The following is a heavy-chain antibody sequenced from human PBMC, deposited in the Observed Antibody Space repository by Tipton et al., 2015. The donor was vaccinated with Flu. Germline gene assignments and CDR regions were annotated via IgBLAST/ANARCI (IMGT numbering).Heavy chain of an antibody. CDR3: ARVTGASTAYGLDV. Sequence: SLRLSCKASGFTVSSNYMSWVRQAPGKGLEWVSVTYSGDRTYSADSVKGRFTISRDNSKNTIYLQMNSLRVEDTAVYYCARVTGASTAYGLDVWGQGTTVTVSS. CDR1: GFTVSSNY. V-gene: IGHV3-53*01. D-gene: IGHD3-10*01. J-gene: IGHJ6*02. CDR2: TYSGDRT.